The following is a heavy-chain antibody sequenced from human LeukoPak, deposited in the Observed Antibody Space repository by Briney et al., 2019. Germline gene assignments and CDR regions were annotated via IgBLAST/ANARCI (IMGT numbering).Heavy chain of an antibody. CDR3: ARDTYGSGSSFDY. V-gene: IGHV1-2*04. CDR2: INPNSGGT. D-gene: IGHD3-10*01. J-gene: IGHJ4*02. CDR1: GYTFTGYY. Sequence: GASVKVSCKASGYTFTGYYMHWVRQAPGQGLEWMGRINPNSGGTNYAQKFQGWVTMTRDTSISTAYMELSRLRSDDTAVYYCARDTYGSGSSFDYWGQGTLVTVSS.